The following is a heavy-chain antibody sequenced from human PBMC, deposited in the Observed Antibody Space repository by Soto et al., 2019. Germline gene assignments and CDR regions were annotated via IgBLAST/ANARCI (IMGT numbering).Heavy chain of an antibody. CDR3: ARSSGDFRPFDY. J-gene: IGHJ4*01. V-gene: IGHV3-48*03. D-gene: IGHD2-21*01. Sequence: HPGGSLRLSCAASGFTFSAYEMNWVRQAPGTGLEWVSHINIPATDKYYADSVKGRFTISRDNAENSLYLEMNSLRVDDTAVYYCARSSGDFRPFDYWCPGALVAVSS. CDR2: INIPATDK. CDR1: GFTFSAYE.